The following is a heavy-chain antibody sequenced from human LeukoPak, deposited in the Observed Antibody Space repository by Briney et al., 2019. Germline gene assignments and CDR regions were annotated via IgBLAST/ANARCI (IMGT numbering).Heavy chain of an antibody. CDR2: TYYRSKWSN. J-gene: IGHJ4*02. Sequence: SQTLSLTCAISGDSVSSNSAARNWIRQSPSRGLEWLGRTYYRSKWSNDYAVSVKSRITINPDTSRNQFSLQLNSVTPEDTAVYYCARYYYDSRGYCYYYFDYWGQGTLVTVSS. CDR1: GDSVSSNSAA. CDR3: ARYYYDSRGYCYYYFDY. D-gene: IGHD3-22*01. V-gene: IGHV6-1*01.